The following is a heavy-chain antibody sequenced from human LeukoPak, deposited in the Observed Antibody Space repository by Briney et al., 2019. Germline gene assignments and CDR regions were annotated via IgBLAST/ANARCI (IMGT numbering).Heavy chain of an antibody. V-gene: IGHV4-38-2*01. CDR3: ARGPKLYFSDY. D-gene: IGHD5-18*01. Sequence: SETLSLTCAVSGYSISSGYYWGWIRQPPGNGLEWIGSIYHSGSTYYNPSLKSRVTISVDTSKNQFSLKLSSVTAADTAVYYCARGPKLYFSDYWGQGTLVTVSS. CDR2: IYHSGST. CDR1: GYSISSGYY. J-gene: IGHJ4*02.